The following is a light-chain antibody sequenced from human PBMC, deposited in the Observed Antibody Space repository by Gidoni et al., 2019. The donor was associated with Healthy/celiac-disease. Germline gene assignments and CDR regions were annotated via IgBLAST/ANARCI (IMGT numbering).Light chain of an antibody. V-gene: IGKV3-20*01. CDR1: QSVSSSY. Sequence: DIVFTQSPGTLSLSPGERATLSCRASQSVSSSYLAWYQQKPGQAPRLLIYGASSRATGIPDRCSGSGSGTDFTLTISRLEPEDFAVYYCQQYGSSPYTFGQGTKLEIK. J-gene: IGKJ2*01. CDR2: GAS. CDR3: QQYGSSPYT.